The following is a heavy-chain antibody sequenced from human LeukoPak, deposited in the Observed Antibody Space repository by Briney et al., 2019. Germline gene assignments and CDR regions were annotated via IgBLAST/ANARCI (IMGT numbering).Heavy chain of an antibody. CDR2: INPNRGGT. J-gene: IGHJ4*02. V-gene: IGHV1-2*02. Sequence: ASVTVSYKASGYTFTDYYMHWVRQAPGQGLERMGWINPNRGGTNYAQKFQGRVTITRDTSISTAYMELSRLRSDDTAVYYCARDLGSGELEQYWGQGTLVTVSS. CDR3: ARDLGSGELEQY. D-gene: IGHD1/OR15-1a*01. CDR1: GYTFTDYY.